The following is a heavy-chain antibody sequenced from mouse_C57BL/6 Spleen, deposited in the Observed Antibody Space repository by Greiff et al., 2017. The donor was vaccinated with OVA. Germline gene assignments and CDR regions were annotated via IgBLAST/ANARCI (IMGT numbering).Heavy chain of an antibody. J-gene: IGHJ2*01. CDR2: IDPEDGET. D-gene: IGHD1-1*01. CDR3: ARYGTTVVAHFDY. Sequence: VQLQESGAELVKPGASVKLSCTASGFNIKDYYMHWVKQRTEQGLEWIGRIDPEDGETKYAPQFQGKATIPAYTSSNTAYLQLSSLTSEDTAVYYGARYGTTVVAHFDYWGQGTTLTVSS. CDR1: GFNIKDYY. V-gene: IGHV14-2*01.